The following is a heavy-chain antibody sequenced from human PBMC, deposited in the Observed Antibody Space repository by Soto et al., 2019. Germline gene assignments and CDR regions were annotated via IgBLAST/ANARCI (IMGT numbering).Heavy chain of an antibody. CDR1: GFTFDDYA. V-gene: IGHV3-9*01. CDR3: AKDITRLNYDFWSGYYTGYDY. Sequence: GGSLRLSCAASGFTFDDYAMHWVRQAPGKGLEWVSGISWNSGSIGYADSVKGRFTISRDNAKNSLYLQMNSLRAEDTALYYCAKDITRLNYDFWSGYYTGYDYWGQGTLVTVSS. J-gene: IGHJ4*02. CDR2: ISWNSGSI. D-gene: IGHD3-3*01.